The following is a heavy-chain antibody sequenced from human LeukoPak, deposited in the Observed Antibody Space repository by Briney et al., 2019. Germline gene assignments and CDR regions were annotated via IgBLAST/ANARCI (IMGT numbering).Heavy chain of an antibody. Sequence: SVKVSCKASGGTFSSYAISWVRQAPGQGLEWMGGIIPIFGTANYAQKFQGRVTITADKSTSTAYMELSSLRSEDTAVYYCASRGGGGIVHPNWFDPWGQGTLVTVSS. CDR3: ASRGGGGIVHPNWFDP. J-gene: IGHJ5*02. D-gene: IGHD1-26*01. CDR1: GGTFSSYA. CDR2: IIPIFGTA. V-gene: IGHV1-69*06.